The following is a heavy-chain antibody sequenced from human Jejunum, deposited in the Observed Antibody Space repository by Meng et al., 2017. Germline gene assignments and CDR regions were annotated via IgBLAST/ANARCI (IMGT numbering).Heavy chain of an antibody. V-gene: IGHV4-61*01. CDR1: GVAVTNVYYT. D-gene: IGHD3-16*01. J-gene: IGHJ4*02. CDR3: ARGGWDFEY. CDR2: VFYTGST. Sequence: ELGRGLVGPSGTLSCTFPVSGVAVTNVYYTLIWVRQPPGQGLDWIGHVFYTGSTNYSPSFKSRVTISVHTSMNQFSLKLNSVTAADTSVYYCARGGWDFEYWGQGILVTVSS.